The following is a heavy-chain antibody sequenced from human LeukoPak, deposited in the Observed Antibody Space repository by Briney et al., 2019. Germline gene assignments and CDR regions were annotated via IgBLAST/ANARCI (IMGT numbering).Heavy chain of an antibody. CDR3: ARDPYEPDILTGYYFDY. CDR1: GYTLTELS. V-gene: IGHV1-24*01. Sequence: GASVKVSCKVSGYTLTELSMHWVRQAPGKGLEWMGGFDPEDGETIYAQKFQGRVTITADKSTSTAYMELSSLRSEDTAVYYCARDPYEPDILTGYYFDYWGQGTLVTVSS. J-gene: IGHJ4*02. D-gene: IGHD3-9*01. CDR2: FDPEDGET.